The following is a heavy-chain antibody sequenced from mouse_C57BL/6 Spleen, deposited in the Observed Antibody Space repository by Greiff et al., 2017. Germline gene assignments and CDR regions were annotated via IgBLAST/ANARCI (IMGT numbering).Heavy chain of an antibody. V-gene: IGHV1-18*01. Sequence: VQLQQSGPELVKPGASVKIPCKASGYTFTDYNMDWVKQSHGKSLEWIGDINPNNGGTIYNQKFKGKATLTVDKSSSTAYMELRSLTSEDTAVYYCARLTTVVAEDWYFDVWGTGTTVTVSS. D-gene: IGHD1-1*01. CDR3: ARLTTVVAEDWYFDV. CDR2: INPNNGGT. CDR1: GYTFTDYN. J-gene: IGHJ1*03.